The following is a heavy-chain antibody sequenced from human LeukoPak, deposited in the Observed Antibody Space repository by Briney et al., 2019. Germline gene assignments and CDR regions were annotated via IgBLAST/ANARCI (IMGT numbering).Heavy chain of an antibody. CDR2: IYTSGST. V-gene: IGHV4-61*02. J-gene: IGHJ4*02. D-gene: IGHD6-6*01. CDR1: GGSISSGSDY. Sequence: PSETLSLTCTVSGGSISSGSDYWSWIRQPAGKGLEWIGRIYTSGSTNYNPSLKSRVTISVDTSKNQFSLKLSSVTAADTAVYYCARVDSSSLLDYWGQGTLVTVSS. CDR3: ARVDSSSLLDY.